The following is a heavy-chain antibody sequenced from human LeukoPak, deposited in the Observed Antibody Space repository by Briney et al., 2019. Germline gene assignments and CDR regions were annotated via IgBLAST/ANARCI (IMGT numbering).Heavy chain of an antibody. CDR3: AKDILTNRGAYFDY. Sequence: GGSLRLSCAASGFTFDDYAMHWVRQAPGKGLEWVSGISWNSGSIGYADSVKGRFTISRDNAKNSLYLQMNSLRAEDTALYYCAKDILTNRGAYFDYWGQGTLVTVSS. V-gene: IGHV3-9*01. CDR2: ISWNSGSI. J-gene: IGHJ4*02. CDR1: GFTFDDYA. D-gene: IGHD3-10*01.